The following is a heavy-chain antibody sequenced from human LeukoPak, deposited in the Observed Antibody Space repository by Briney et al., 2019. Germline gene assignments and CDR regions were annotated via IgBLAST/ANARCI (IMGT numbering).Heavy chain of an antibody. J-gene: IGHJ4*02. CDR3: ARHVTGLRYFDWLLYFDY. V-gene: IGHV4-39*01. CDR1: GGSISSSSYY. D-gene: IGHD3-9*01. CDR2: IYYSGST. Sequence: SETLSLTCTVSGGSISSSSYYWGWIRQPPGKGLEWIGCIYYSGSTYYNPSLKSRVTISVDTSKNQFSLKLSSVTAADTAVYYCARHVTGLRYFDWLLYFDYWGQGTLVTVSS.